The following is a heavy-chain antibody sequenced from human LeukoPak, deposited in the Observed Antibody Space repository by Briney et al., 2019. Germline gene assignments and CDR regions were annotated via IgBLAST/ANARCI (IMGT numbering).Heavy chain of an antibody. Sequence: ASVKVSCKVSGYTLTELSMHWVRQAPGKGLEWMGGFDPEDGETIYAQKFQGRVTMTEDTSTDTAYMELSSLRSEDTAVYYCATRLSRSNWFDPCGQGTLVTVSS. CDR1: GYTLTELS. J-gene: IGHJ5*02. V-gene: IGHV1-24*01. CDR3: ATRLSRSNWFDP. CDR2: FDPEDGET. D-gene: IGHD3-10*01.